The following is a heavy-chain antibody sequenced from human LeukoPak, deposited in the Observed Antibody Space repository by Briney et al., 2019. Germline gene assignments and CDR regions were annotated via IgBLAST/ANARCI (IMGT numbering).Heavy chain of an antibody. D-gene: IGHD1-7*01. CDR2: IYYSGST. CDR1: GDSISTSSSY. J-gene: IGHJ4*02. Sequence: PSETLSLTCSVSGDSISTSSSYWGWIRQPPGKGLEWIGSIYYSGSTYYNTSLKSRVTISVDTSKNQFSLQLNSVTPEDTAVYYCARWNWNYSGGWDYWGQGTLVTVSS. CDR3: ARWNWNYSGGWDY. V-gene: IGHV4-39*01.